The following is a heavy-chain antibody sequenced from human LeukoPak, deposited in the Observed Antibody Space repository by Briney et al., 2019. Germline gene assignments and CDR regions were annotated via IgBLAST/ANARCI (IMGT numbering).Heavy chain of an antibody. J-gene: IGHJ4*02. Sequence: GGSLRLSCAVSGITLSNYGMSWVRQAPGKGLEWVAGLSGSGGGTNYADSVQGRFTISRDNPKNTLYLQMNSLRAEDTAVYFCAKRGVVIRVFLVGFHKEAYYFDSWGQVALVTVS. CDR1: GITLSNYG. V-gene: IGHV3-23*01. CDR3: AKRGVVIRVFLVGFHKEAYYFDS. CDR2: LSGSGGGT. D-gene: IGHD3-10*01.